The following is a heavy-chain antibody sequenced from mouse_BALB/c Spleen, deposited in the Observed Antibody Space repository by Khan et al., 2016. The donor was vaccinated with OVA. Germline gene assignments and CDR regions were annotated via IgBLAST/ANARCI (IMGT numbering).Heavy chain of an antibody. D-gene: IGHD2-14*01. V-gene: IGHV2-6-1*01. J-gene: IGHJ4*01. CDR2: IWRDGST. Sequence: VQLKESGPGLVAPSQSLSITCTISGFSLTSHGVHRVRQPPGKGLEWLVVIWRDGSTTYNSALKSRLSITKDNSKSQVFLKMNSLQIDDTAMYYCARHDRYFYAMDYWGQGTSVTVSS. CDR3: ARHDRYFYAMDY. CDR1: GFSLTSHG.